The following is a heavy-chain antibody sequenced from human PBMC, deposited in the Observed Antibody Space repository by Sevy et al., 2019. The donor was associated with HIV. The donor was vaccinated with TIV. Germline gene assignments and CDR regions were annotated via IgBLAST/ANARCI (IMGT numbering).Heavy chain of an antibody. Sequence: GGSLRLSCAASGFTFSSYAMSWVRQAPGKGLEWVSAISGSGGSTYYADSVKGRFTISGDNSKNTLYLQMNSLRAEDTAVYYCAKRSGYYDSSGYLGRYFDYWGQGTLVTVSS. J-gene: IGHJ4*02. CDR2: ISGSGGST. V-gene: IGHV3-23*01. CDR1: GFTFSSYA. CDR3: AKRSGYYDSSGYLGRYFDY. D-gene: IGHD3-22*01.